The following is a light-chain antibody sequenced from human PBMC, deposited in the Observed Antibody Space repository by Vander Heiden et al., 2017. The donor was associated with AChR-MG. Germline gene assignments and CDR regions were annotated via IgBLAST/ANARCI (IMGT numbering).Light chain of an antibody. V-gene: IGKV1-33*01. CDR2: DAS. J-gene: IGKJ4*01. Sequence: DIQMPQSPSSLSAPVGARVTITCQASQDISNDLNWYQKKPGKAPKLLIYDASILEPGVPSRFSGNGSQTHFTLTISSLQPEDISTYYCQQHDVLPLTFGGGTRVDIK. CDR1: QDISND. CDR3: QQHDVLPLT.